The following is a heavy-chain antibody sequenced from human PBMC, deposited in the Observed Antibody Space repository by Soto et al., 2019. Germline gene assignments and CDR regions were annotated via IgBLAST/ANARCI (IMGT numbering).Heavy chain of an antibody. V-gene: IGHV3-23*01. CDR1: GFTFTDYA. CDR3: ARDHIYDGRGPDYFDY. D-gene: IGHD3-22*01. J-gene: IGHJ4*02. CDR2: VSGGVTNR. Sequence: EVQLLESGGGLVQRGGSLRLSCAASGFTFTDYAMSWVRQAPGKGLEWVSAVSGGVTNRYYADSVKGRFTISRDNSKNTVYLQMNNLRVDDTAVYFCARDHIYDGRGPDYFDYWGQGTLVTVSS.